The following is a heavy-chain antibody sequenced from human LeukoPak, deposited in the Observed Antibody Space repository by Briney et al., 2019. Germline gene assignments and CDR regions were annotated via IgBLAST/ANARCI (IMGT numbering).Heavy chain of an antibody. CDR1: GFTVSSNY. CDR2: ITTSSSYI. Sequence: GGSLRLSCAASGFTVSSNYMSWVRQAPGKGLEWVSSITTSSSYIYYADSVKGRFTISRDNAKNSLSLQMNSLRAEDTAVYYCVREIIRLGQDDYFDYWGQGTLVTVSS. CDR3: VREIIRLGQDDYFDY. D-gene: IGHD3-3*02. V-gene: IGHV3-21*01. J-gene: IGHJ4*02.